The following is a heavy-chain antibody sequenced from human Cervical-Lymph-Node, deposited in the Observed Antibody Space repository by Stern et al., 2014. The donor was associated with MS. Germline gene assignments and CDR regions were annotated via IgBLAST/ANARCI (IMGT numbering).Heavy chain of an antibody. CDR2: ISFDGGHQ. CDR3: MGVGDAMHV. V-gene: IGHV3-30*03. Sequence: VQLMESGRGVVQPGRSLTLSCAASGFSLSNSAMHLVRQAPGQGLERVAVISFDGGHQKYGRSVKGRFSISREMAHHTLSLPKHSLRLEDTAVYYCMGVGDAMHVWGQGTTVIVSS. CDR1: GFSLSNSA. J-gene: IGHJ6*02.